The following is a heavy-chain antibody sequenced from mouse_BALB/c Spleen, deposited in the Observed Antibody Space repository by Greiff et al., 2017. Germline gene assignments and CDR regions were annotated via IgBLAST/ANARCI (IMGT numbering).Heavy chain of an antibody. CDR1: GYSFTSYW. V-gene: IGHV1-5*01. Sequence: VQLQQSGTVLARPGASVKMSCKASGYSFTSYWMHWVKQRPGQGLEWIGAIYPGNSDTSYNQKFKGKAKLTAVTSASTAYMELSSLTNEDSAVYYCTFYYGNYPLAMDYWGQGTSVTVSS. J-gene: IGHJ4*01. CDR2: IYPGNSDT. D-gene: IGHD2-1*01. CDR3: TFYYGNYPLAMDY.